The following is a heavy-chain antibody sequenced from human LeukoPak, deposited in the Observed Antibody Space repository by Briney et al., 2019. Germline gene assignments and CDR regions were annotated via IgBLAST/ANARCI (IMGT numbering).Heavy chain of an antibody. D-gene: IGHD6-19*01. CDR1: GLTFSSYA. CDR2: ISGSGGST. Sequence: PGGPLRLSFAASGLTFSSYAMTWFRQAPGKGLKWVSAISGSGGSTYYADSVKGRFTISGDNSKNTLYLQMNSLRAEDTAVYYCAKRYSSGWYDWFDPWGQGTLVTVSS. V-gene: IGHV3-23*01. J-gene: IGHJ5*02. CDR3: AKRYSSGWYDWFDP.